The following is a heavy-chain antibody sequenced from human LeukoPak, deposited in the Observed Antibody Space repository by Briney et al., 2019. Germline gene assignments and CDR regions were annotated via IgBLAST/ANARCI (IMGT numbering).Heavy chain of an antibody. V-gene: IGHV4-34*01. Sequence: PSETLSLTCAVYGGSFSGYYWSWIRQPPGKGLEWIGEINHSGSTNYNPSLKSRVTISVDTSKNQFSLKLSSVTAADTAVYYCARGRYYFDYWGQGTLVTVSS. CDR2: INHSGST. J-gene: IGHJ4*02. CDR1: GGSFSGYY. CDR3: ARGRYYFDY.